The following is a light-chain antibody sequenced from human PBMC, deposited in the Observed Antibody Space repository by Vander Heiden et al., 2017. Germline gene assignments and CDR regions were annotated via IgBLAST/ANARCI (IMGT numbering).Light chain of an antibody. CDR2: VGTGGIVG. Sequence: QPVLTQPPSASASLGASVPLTCTLSSGYSNYKGDGYQQRPGKGPRFVMRVGTGGIVGSKGDGIPDRFSVLGSGLNRYLTIKNIQGEDESDYHCGADHGSGSNFVYVFGGGTKLTVL. CDR3: GADHGSGSNFVYV. CDR1: SGYSNYK. V-gene: IGLV9-49*01. J-gene: IGLJ2*01.